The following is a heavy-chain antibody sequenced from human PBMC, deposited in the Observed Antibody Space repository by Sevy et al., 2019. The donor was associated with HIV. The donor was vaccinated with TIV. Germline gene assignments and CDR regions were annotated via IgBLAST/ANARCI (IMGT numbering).Heavy chain of an antibody. D-gene: IGHD3-10*02. Sequence: SETLSLTCTVSGGSISNYYWTWIRRPAGKGLEWIGHSYTSGSTNYNPSLKSRVTMSVDTSKNQFSLKLSSVTAADTAVYYCACAGDTFDHWGQGTLVTVSS. CDR3: ACAGDTFDH. CDR1: GGSISNYY. J-gene: IGHJ4*02. V-gene: IGHV4-4*07. CDR2: SYTSGST.